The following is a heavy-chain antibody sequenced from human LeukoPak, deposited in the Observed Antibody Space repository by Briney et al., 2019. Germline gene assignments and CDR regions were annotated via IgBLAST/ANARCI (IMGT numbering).Heavy chain of an antibody. D-gene: IGHD7-27*01. CDR3: VRDLGHSRHYFEY. Sequence: GGSLRLSCAASGFTFNSFFLNWVRLTPGRELEWVACISQDGSETFYMDSVRGRFTISRDNTKNSLYLRMDSLRAEDTAVYLCVRDLGHSRHYFEYWGQGALVTVSS. J-gene: IGHJ4*02. CDR1: GFTFNSFF. CDR2: ISQDGSET. V-gene: IGHV3-7*01.